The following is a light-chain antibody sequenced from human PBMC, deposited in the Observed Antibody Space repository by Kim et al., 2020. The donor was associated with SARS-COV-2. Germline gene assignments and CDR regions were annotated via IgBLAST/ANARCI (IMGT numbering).Light chain of an antibody. CDR3: QQYDSSPFT. CDR1: QSIGSSY. J-gene: IGKJ3*01. Sequence: PGGRATLSCRASQSIGSSYLAWYQQKPGQAPRLLIYGASSRATDIPHRFSGSGSGTDFTLTISRLEPEDLAVYYCQQYDSSPFTFGPGTKVD. CDR2: GAS. V-gene: IGKV3-20*01.